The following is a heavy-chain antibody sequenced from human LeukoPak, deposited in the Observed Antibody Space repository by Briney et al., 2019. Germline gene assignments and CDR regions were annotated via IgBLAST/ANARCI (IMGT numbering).Heavy chain of an antibody. CDR1: GYSFNSYW. J-gene: IGHJ3*01. CDR3: AKTYYYGSGSPADAFDF. V-gene: IGHV5-51*01. D-gene: IGHD3-10*01. CDR2: IYPGDSDTDT. Sequence: GESLKISCKGSGYSFNSYWNGWGRQMPGKGLEWMGIIYPGDSDTDTRYSPSFQGQVTILEDKSISTAYLQWSSLNASDTAMYYCAKTYYYGSGSPADAFDFWGQGTMVTVSS.